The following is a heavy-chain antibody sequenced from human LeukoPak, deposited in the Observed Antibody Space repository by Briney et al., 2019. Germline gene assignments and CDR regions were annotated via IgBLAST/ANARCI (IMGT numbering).Heavy chain of an antibody. CDR3: ARDRGSSWYY. D-gene: IGHD6-13*01. V-gene: IGHV3-48*04. J-gene: IGHJ4*02. Sequence: RWGSLRLSCAASGFTFSNYSMNWVRQAPGKGLEWVSYISSSSSTIYYAESVKGRFTISRDNAKNSLYLQMNSLRAEDTAVYYCARDRGSSWYYWGQGTLVTVSS. CDR2: ISSSSSTI. CDR1: GFTFSNYS.